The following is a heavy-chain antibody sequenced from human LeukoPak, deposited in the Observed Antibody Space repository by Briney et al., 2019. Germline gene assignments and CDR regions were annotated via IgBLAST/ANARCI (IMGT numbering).Heavy chain of an antibody. D-gene: IGHD2-2*01. Sequence: GESLKISCKGSGYSFSSYWIAWVRQMPGKGLEWMGVIYPRDSRTTYSPSFQDQVTISADESISTAYLQWTSLEASDTAMYYCARHLSDITSSPNYWGPGTLVTVSS. J-gene: IGHJ4*02. CDR1: GYSFSSYW. V-gene: IGHV5-51*01. CDR3: ARHLSDITSSPNY. CDR2: IYPRDSRT.